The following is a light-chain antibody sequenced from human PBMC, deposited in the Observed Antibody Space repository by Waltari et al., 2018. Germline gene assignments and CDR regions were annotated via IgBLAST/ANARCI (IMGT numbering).Light chain of an antibody. CDR2: INSDGSH. CDR1: SGHSSNI. J-gene: IGLJ3*02. CDR3: QTGGHGTWV. V-gene: IGLV4-69*01. Sequence: QLALTQSPSASASLGASVKLTCTLDSGHSSNIVAWLQQQPEEGPRYLMKINSDGSHSKGDEIPDRFSGSSSGAERYLTISSVQSEDEADCYCQTGGHGTWVFGGGTKLTVL.